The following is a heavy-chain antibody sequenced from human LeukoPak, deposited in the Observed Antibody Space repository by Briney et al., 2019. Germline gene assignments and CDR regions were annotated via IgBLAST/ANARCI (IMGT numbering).Heavy chain of an antibody. D-gene: IGHD3-9*01. V-gene: IGHV1-24*01. CDR1: GYTFTSYY. CDR2: FDPEDGET. Sequence: ASVKVSCKASGYTFTSYYMHWVRQAPGKGLEWMGGFDPEDGETIYAQKFQGRVTMTEDTSTDTAYMELSSLRSEDTAVYYCATIVDFDWLFFDYWGQGTLVTVSS. J-gene: IGHJ4*02. CDR3: ATIVDFDWLFFDY.